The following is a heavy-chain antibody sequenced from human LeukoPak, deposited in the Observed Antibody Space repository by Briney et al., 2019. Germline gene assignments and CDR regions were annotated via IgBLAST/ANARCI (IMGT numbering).Heavy chain of an antibody. CDR2: IKHDGSDK. J-gene: IGHJ4*02. CDR3: AREGDSSGYYSDY. V-gene: IGHV3-7*01. D-gene: IGHD3-22*01. CDR1: GFTFNSYW. Sequence: GGSLRLSCAASGFTFNSYWMSWVRQAPGKGLEWVANIKHDGSDKYYVDSVKGRFTISRDNAKNSLYLQMNSLRAEDTAVYYCAREGDSSGYYSDYWGQGTLVTVSS.